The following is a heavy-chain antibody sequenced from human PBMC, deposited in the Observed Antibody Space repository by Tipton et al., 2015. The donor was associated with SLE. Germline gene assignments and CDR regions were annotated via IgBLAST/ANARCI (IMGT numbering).Heavy chain of an antibody. CDR2: IYHSGSP. D-gene: IGHD1-20*01. CDR3: AREGNNWNDRWFDP. J-gene: IGHJ5*02. CDR1: GGSFSGYY. V-gene: IGHV4-34*01. Sequence: TLSLTCAVYGGSFSGYYWSWIRQPPGKGLEWIGSIYHSGSPYYNPSLKSRVTISVDTSKNQFSLKLSSVTAADTAVYYCAREGNNWNDRWFDPWGQGTLVTVSS.